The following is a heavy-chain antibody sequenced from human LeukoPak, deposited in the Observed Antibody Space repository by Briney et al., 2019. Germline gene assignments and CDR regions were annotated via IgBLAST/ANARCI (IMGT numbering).Heavy chain of an antibody. CDR2: INPNSGGT. J-gene: IGHJ3*02. Sequence: ASVKVSCKASGYTFTSYYMHWVRQAPGQGLEWMGWINPNSGGTNYAQKFQGRVTMTRDKSIRTAYMELRRLTSDDTAVYYCARNIWFGESADAFDIWGQGTMVTVSS. D-gene: IGHD3-10*01. V-gene: IGHV1-2*02. CDR3: ARNIWFGESADAFDI. CDR1: GYTFTSYY.